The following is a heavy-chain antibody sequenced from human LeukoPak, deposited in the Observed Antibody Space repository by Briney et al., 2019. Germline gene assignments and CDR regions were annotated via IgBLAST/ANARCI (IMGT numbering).Heavy chain of an antibody. J-gene: IGHJ6*04. V-gene: IGHV3-48*03. CDR1: GFIFSNHA. CDR3: AELGITMIGGV. Sequence: EGSLRLSCEASGFIFSNHAMHWVRQAPGKGLEWVSYISSSGSTIYYADSVKGRFTISRDNAKNSLYLQMNSLRAEDTAVYYCAELGITMIGGVWGKGTTVTISS. D-gene: IGHD3-10*02. CDR2: ISSSGSTI.